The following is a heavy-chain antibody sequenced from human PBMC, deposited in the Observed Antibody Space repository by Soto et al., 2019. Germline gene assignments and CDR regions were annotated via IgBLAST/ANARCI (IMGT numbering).Heavy chain of an antibody. J-gene: IGHJ5*02. CDR3: ATRQGGSYNWSEP. CDR1: VGSISRSSYS. Sequence: PSETLSLTCTVFVGSISRSSYSCAWIRQPPGKGLEWIGTLYYSGNTYYNPSLKSRVTISVDTSKNQFSLKLSSVTAADTAVYYCATRQGGSYNWSEPWGQGTVVSVSS. V-gene: IGHV4-39*01. CDR2: LYYSGNT. D-gene: IGHD2-15*01.